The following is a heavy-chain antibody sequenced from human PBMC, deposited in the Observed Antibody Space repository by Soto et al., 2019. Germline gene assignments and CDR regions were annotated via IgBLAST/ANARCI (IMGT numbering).Heavy chain of an antibody. D-gene: IGHD3-10*01. J-gene: IGHJ4*02. CDR2: ISYDGSNK. CDR1: GFPFTTYG. CDR3: VGGQYYLDY. V-gene: IGHV3-30*03. Sequence: QVQLVESGGGVVQPGRSLRLSCAASGFPFTTYGMHWVREGPGKGLEWVAVISYDGSNKYYADSVKGRFTISRDTSKNTMYLQMNSLRPEYTALYYCVGGQYYLDYRGQGPLVTVS.